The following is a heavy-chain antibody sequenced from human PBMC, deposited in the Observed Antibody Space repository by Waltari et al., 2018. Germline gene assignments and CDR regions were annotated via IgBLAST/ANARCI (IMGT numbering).Heavy chain of an antibody. CDR3: ATSMPDNYYDRDAFDI. V-gene: IGHV1-69-2*01. CDR2: VDPEDGET. D-gene: IGHD3-22*01. J-gene: IGHJ3*02. CDR1: YY. Sequence: YYMHWVQQAPGKGLEWMGLVDPEDGETIYAEKFQGRVTITADTSTDTAYMELSSLRSEDTAVYYCATSMPDNYYDRDAFDIWGQGTMVTVSS.